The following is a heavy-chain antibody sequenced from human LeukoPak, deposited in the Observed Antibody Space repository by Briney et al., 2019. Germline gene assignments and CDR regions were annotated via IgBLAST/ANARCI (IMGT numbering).Heavy chain of an antibody. J-gene: IGHJ3*02. CDR1: GFTFTDYA. CDR3: AKENDFLSGRNDAFDI. Sequence: GGSLRLSCAASGFTFTDYAMSWVRQAPGKGLEWVSAISGSGGSTYCADSVKGRFTISRDNSKSTLYVQMNSLRAEDMAVYYCAKENDFLSGRNDAFDIWGQGTMVTVSS. CDR2: ISGSGGST. V-gene: IGHV3-23*01. D-gene: IGHD3-3*01.